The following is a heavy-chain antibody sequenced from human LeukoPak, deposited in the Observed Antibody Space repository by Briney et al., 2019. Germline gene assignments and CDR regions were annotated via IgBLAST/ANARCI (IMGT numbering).Heavy chain of an antibody. CDR2: IRSKPNNYAT. J-gene: IGHJ5*02. D-gene: IGHD6-13*01. Sequence: GGSLRLSCTASGFTLSGAAMHWVRQASGKGPEWVGHIRSKPNNYATAYAASVKGRFTISRDDSKNTAYLQMNSLKIEDTAVYYCTRPLGAAAGTYFDPWGQGTLVTVSS. CDR1: GFTLSGAA. CDR3: TRPLGAAAGTYFDP. V-gene: IGHV3-73*01.